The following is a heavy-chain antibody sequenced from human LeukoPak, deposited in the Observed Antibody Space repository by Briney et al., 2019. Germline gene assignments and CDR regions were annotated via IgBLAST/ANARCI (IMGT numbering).Heavy chain of an antibody. Sequence: SETLSLTCTVPGGSISSSSYYWGWIRQPPGKGLEWIGSIYYSGSTYYNPSLKSRVTISVDTSKNQFSLKLSSVTAADTAVYYCARHDWGAADYWGQGTLVTVSS. D-gene: IGHD3-16*01. CDR1: GGSISSSSYY. CDR2: IYYSGST. J-gene: IGHJ4*02. V-gene: IGHV4-39*01. CDR3: ARHDWGAADY.